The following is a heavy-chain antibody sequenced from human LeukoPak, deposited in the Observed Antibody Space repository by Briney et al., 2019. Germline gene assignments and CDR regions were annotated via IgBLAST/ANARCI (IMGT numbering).Heavy chain of an antibody. J-gene: IGHJ5*02. CDR2: IYYSGST. D-gene: IGHD2-2*02. V-gene: IGHV4-39*07. Sequence: SETLSLTCTVSGVSISSSSYYWGWIRQPPGKGLEWIATIYYSGSTYYNPSLKSRVTISVDTSKNQFSLKLNSVTAADTAVYYCARPLTHCSSTSCYTYWFDPWGQGTLVTVSS. CDR1: GVSISSSSYY. CDR3: ARPLTHCSSTSCYTYWFDP.